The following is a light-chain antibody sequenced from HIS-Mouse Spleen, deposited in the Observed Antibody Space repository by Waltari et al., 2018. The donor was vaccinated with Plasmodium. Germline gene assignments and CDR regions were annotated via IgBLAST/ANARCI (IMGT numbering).Light chain of an antibody. CDR1: SSDVGGYNY. CDR2: DVS. Sequence: QSALTQPRSVSGSPGQSVTISCTGTSSDVGGYNYVSWYQQHPGKAPKLMLYDVSKRPSGFPDRFSASKSGNTASLTISGLQAEDDADYYCCSYAGSYTWVFGGGTKLTVL. CDR3: CSYAGSYTWV. J-gene: IGLJ2*01. V-gene: IGLV2-11*01.